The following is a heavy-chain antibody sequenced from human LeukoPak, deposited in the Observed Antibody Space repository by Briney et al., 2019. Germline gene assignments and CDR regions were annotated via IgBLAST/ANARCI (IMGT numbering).Heavy chain of an antibody. V-gene: IGHV3-23*01. Sequence: PGGSLRLSCAASGFTFSSYAMSWVRQAPGKGLEWVSAISGSGGSTYYADSVKGRFTISRDNSKNTLYLQMNSLRAEDTAVYYCAKDTYLAYCSSTSCYMWPFDYWGQGTLVTVSS. J-gene: IGHJ4*02. D-gene: IGHD2-2*02. CDR3: AKDTYLAYCSSTSCYMWPFDY. CDR1: GFTFSSYA. CDR2: ISGSGGST.